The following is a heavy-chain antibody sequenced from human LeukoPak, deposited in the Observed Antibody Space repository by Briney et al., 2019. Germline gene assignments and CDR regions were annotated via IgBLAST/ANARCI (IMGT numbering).Heavy chain of an antibody. CDR1: DDSITSYY. Sequence: SETLSLTCTVSDDSITSYYWNWTRQPPGKGLEWIGNIYNSGSTDYNPSLKSRVTISVNLSKKQISLNLSSVTAADTAVYYCARDKGPYWYFDLWGRGTLVTVSS. J-gene: IGHJ2*01. V-gene: IGHV4-59*01. CDR3: ARDKGPYWYFDL. CDR2: IYNSGST.